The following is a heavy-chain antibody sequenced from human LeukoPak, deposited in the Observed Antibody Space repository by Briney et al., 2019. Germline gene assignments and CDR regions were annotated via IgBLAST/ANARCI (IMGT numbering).Heavy chain of an antibody. J-gene: IGHJ4*02. D-gene: IGHD3-9*01. V-gene: IGHV3-30*18. CDR3: AKDHIQGLEYFDWSIDY. CDR1: GFTFSSYG. Sequence: GGSLRLSCAASGFTFSSYGMHWVRQAPGKGLEWVAVTSYDGSNKYYADSVKGRFTISRDNSKNTLYLQMNSLSAEDTAVYYCAKDHIQGLEYFDWSIDYWGQGTLVTVSS. CDR2: TSYDGSNK.